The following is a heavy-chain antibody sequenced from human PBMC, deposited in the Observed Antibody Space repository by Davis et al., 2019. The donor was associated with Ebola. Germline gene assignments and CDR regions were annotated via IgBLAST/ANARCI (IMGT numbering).Heavy chain of an antibody. Sequence: SETLSLTCTVSGGSISSYYWSWIRQPPGKGLEWIGYIYYSGSTNYNPSLKSRVTISVDTSKNQFSLKLSSVTAADTAVYYCARDYYDILTGSSPFDYWGQGTLVTVSS. J-gene: IGHJ4*02. CDR1: GGSISSYY. CDR3: ARDYYDILTGSSPFDY. CDR2: IYYSGST. V-gene: IGHV4-59*01. D-gene: IGHD3-9*01.